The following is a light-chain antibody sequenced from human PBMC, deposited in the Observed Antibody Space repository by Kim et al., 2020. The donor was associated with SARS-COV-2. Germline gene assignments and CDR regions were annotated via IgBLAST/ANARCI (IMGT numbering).Light chain of an antibody. J-gene: IGKJ5*01. CDR3: QQYSKWFPIT. V-gene: IGKV3-15*01. CDR1: ESVTVS. Sequence: EVVMTQSPATLSVSPGDRVTLSCRASESVTVSLAWYQQKPGQAPRLLIYEASTRATAIPARFSGSGSGTEFTLTISSLQSEDFAVYYCQQYSKWFPITFGQGTRLEIK. CDR2: EAS.